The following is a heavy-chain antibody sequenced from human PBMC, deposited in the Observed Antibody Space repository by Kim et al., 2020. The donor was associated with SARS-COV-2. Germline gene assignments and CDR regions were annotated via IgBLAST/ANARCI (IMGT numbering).Heavy chain of an antibody. CDR2: INHSGST. CDR3: ARVWFGELFNYFDY. CDR1: GGSFSGYY. V-gene: IGHV4-34*01. D-gene: IGHD3-10*01. Sequence: SETLSLTCAVYGGSFSGYYWSWIRQPPGKGLEWIGEINHSGSTNYNPSLKSRVTISVDTSKNQFSLKLSSVTAADTAVYYCARVWFGELFNYFDYWGQGTLVTVSS. J-gene: IGHJ4*02.